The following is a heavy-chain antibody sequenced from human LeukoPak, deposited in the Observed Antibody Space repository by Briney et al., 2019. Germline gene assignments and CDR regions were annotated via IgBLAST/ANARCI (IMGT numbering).Heavy chain of an antibody. D-gene: IGHD6-13*01. CDR1: GFTFSSYG. CDR2: IWYDGSSK. J-gene: IGHJ4*02. Sequence: PGRSLRLSCAASGFTFSSYGMHWVRQAPGKGLEWVAVIWYDGSSKYYADSVKGRFTISRDNSKNTLYLQMNSLRAEDTAVYYCARVLYSSSWTDYWGQGTLVTVSS. CDR3: ARVLYSSSWTDY. V-gene: IGHV3-33*01.